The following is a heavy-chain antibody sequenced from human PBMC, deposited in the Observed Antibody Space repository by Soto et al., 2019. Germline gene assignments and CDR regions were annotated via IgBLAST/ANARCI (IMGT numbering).Heavy chain of an antibody. CDR1: GYTFTSYA. CDR3: AREGSTNGICYYFDY. J-gene: IGHJ4*02. D-gene: IGHD2-8*01. Sequence: GASVKVSCKASGYTFTSYAMYWVRQAPGQRLEWMGWINAGDGNTKYSQKFQGRVTITRDTSASTAYMELSSLRSEDTAVYYCAREGSTNGICYYFDYWGQGTLVTVSS. CDR2: INAGDGNT. V-gene: IGHV1-3*01.